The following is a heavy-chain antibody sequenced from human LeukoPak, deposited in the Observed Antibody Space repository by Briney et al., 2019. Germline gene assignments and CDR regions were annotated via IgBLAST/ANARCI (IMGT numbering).Heavy chain of an antibody. CDR2: ISSSGGTI. Sequence: GGSLRLSCAASGFTLSSYEMNWVRQAPGKGLEWVSYISSSGGTIYYADSVKGRFTISRDNAKNSVYLQMNSLRAEDTGIYYCAYYYGSGSSLWGQGTLVTVSS. CDR1: GFTLSSYE. V-gene: IGHV3-48*03. D-gene: IGHD3-10*01. CDR3: AYYYGSGSSL. J-gene: IGHJ4*02.